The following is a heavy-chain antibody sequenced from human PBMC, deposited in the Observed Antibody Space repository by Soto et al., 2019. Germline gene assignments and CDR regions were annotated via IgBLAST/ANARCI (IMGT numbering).Heavy chain of an antibody. D-gene: IGHD3-10*01. CDR3: AKKVNSGPGSQYFDY. V-gene: IGHV3-23*01. Sequence: EVQLLVSGGGLVQPGGSLRLSCAASGFTFSSYSMSWVRQAPGKGLEWVSGFRTSGDGGTTYYADSVKGRFTISRDNSKNMLFLQMNSLRAEDTAIYYCAKKVNSGPGSQYFDYWGQGTLVTVSS. CDR1: GFTFSSYS. CDR2: FRTSGDGGTT. J-gene: IGHJ4*02.